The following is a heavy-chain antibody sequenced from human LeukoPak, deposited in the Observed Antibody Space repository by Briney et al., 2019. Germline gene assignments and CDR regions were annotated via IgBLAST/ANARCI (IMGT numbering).Heavy chain of an antibody. V-gene: IGHV3-30*04. CDR3: ASQYYYDSSGYYYENYFDY. Sequence: PGRSLRLSCAASGFTFSSYAMHWVRQAPGRGLEWVAVISYDGSNKYYADSVKGRFTISRDNSKNTLYLQMNSLRAEDTAVYYCASQYYYDSSGYYYENYFDYWGQGTLVTVSS. J-gene: IGHJ4*02. D-gene: IGHD3-22*01. CDR2: ISYDGSNK. CDR1: GFTFSSYA.